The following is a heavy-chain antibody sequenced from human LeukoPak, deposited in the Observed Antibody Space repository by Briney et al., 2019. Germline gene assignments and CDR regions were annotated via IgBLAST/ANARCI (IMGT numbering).Heavy chain of an antibody. D-gene: IGHD5-12*01. CDR1: GIIFSDFG. J-gene: IGHJ4*02. CDR2: IWYDGSNK. V-gene: IGHV3-33*01. Sequence: EAGGSLRLSCAASGIIFSDFGMHWVRQAPGKGLEWMAIIWYDGSNKYYADSVKGRFTISRDNSQNTMYLQMNSLRAEDTAVYYCARGYVDIVATIPKDYFDYWGQGTLVTVSS. CDR3: ARGYVDIVATIPKDYFDY.